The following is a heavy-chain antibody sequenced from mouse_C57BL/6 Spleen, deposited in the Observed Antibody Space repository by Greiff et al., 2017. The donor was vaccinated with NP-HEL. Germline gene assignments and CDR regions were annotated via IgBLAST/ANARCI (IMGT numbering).Heavy chain of an antibody. V-gene: IGHV5-4*03. CDR2: ISDGGSYT. J-gene: IGHJ1*03. CDR3: ARQGGSSYGYFDV. D-gene: IGHD1-1*01. Sequence: EVKVEESGGGLVKPGGSLKLSCAASGFTFSSYAMSWVRQTPEKRLEWVATISDGGSYTYYPDNVKGRFTISRDNAKNNLYLQMSHLKSEDTAMYYCARQGGSSYGYFDVWGTGTTVTVSS. CDR1: GFTFSSYA.